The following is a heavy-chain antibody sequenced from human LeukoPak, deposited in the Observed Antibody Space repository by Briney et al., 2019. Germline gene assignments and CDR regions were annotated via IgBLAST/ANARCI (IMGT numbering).Heavy chain of an antibody. Sequence: GASVKVSCKASGYTFTSYGISWVRQAPGQGLEWMGWISAYNGNTNYAQKLQGRVTMTTDTSTSTAYMELRSLRSDDTAVYYCARDLKAAAGLYYFDYWGQGTLVTVSS. CDR2: ISAYNGNT. V-gene: IGHV1-18*01. CDR3: ARDLKAAAGLYYFDY. CDR1: GYTFTSYG. D-gene: IGHD6-13*01. J-gene: IGHJ4*02.